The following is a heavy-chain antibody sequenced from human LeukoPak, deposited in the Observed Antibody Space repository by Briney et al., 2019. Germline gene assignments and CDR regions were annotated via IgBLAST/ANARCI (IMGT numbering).Heavy chain of an antibody. D-gene: IGHD1-7*01. CDR2: INPNNGGT. J-gene: IGHJ6*03. Sequence: ASVKVSCKASGYTFTGYFIHWVRQAPGQGLEWMGWINPNNGGTKYAQKFQGRVTMTRDTSISTAYMELSRLRSDDTAVYYCARDSANWNYVYYYYYMDVWGKGTTVTVSS. CDR1: GYTFTGYF. V-gene: IGHV1-2*02. CDR3: ARDSANWNYVYYYYYMDV.